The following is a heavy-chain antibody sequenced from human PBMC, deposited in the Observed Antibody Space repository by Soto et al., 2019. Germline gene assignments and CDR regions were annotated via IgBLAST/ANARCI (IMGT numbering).Heavy chain of an antibody. V-gene: IGHV3-74*01. CDR3: ARVNDPDDY. CDR1: GFAFSRYW. J-gene: IGHJ4*02. Sequence: EVHLVESGGGLVQPGGSLRLSCAASGFAFSRYWMHWVRQAPGGGLMWVSRINDVATSTHYAESVNGQFTVSRDKAKNTVYLQMDSLRAEATALYYCARVNDPDDYWGQGTLVIVSS. CDR2: INDVATST. D-gene: IGHD1-1*01.